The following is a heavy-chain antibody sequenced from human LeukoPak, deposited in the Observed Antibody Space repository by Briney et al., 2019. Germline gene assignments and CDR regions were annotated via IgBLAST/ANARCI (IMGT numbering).Heavy chain of an antibody. V-gene: IGHV4-30-4*01. CDR3: ARGRSDYVFDY. Sequence: SETLSLTCTVSGGSISSGDYYWSWIRQPPGQGLEWIGYIYYSGSTYYNPSLKSRVTISVDTSKNQFSLKLSSVTAADTAVYYCARGRSDYVFDYWGQGTLVTVSS. D-gene: IGHD4-17*01. CDR1: GGSISSGDYY. CDR2: IYYSGST. J-gene: IGHJ4*02.